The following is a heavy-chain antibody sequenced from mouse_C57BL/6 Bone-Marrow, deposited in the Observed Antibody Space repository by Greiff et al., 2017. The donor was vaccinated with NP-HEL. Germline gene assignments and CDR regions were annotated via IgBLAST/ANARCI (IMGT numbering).Heavy chain of an antibody. CDR1: GFTFSDYY. CDR2: ISNGGGST. J-gene: IGHJ4*01. V-gene: IGHV5-12*01. D-gene: IGHD3-3*01. Sequence: EVKLMESGGGLVQPGGSLKLSCADSGFTFSDYYMYWVRQTPEKRLEWVAYISNGGGSTYYPDTVKGRFTISRDNAKNTLYLQMSRLKSEDTAMYYCARRFLGDGYYAMDYWGQGTSVTVSS. CDR3: ARRFLGDGYYAMDY.